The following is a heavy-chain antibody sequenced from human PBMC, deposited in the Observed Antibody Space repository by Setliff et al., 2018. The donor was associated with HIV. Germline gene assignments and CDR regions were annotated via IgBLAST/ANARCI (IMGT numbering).Heavy chain of an antibody. D-gene: IGHD6-6*01. Sequence: SVKVSCKASGGTFSNYAISWVRQAPGQGLEWMGGIIPVFGTVNYAQKFQGRVTITADESTSTVYMELSSLRSEDTAVYYCARGSKLVWGRWFDPWGQGTLVTVSS. CDR2: IIPVFGTV. V-gene: IGHV1-69*13. CDR3: ARGSKLVWGRWFDP. CDR1: GGTFSNYA. J-gene: IGHJ5*02.